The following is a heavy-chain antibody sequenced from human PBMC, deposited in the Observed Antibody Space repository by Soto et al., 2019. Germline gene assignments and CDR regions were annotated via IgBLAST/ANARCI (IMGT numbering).Heavy chain of an antibody. V-gene: IGHV1-69*12. CDR2: IIPIFGRA. CDR1: GGTFSSYA. Sequence: QVQLVQSGAEVKKPGSSVKVSCKASGGTFSSYAISWVRQAPGQGLEWMGGIIPIFGRANYAQKFQGRVTITADESTSTAYMELSSLTSEDTAVYHCARDTYGDPAGHWFDPWGQGTLVTVSS. D-gene: IGHD4-17*01. J-gene: IGHJ5*02. CDR3: ARDTYGDPAGHWFDP.